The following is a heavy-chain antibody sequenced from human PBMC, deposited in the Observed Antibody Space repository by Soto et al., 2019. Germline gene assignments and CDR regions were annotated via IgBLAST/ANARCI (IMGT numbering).Heavy chain of an antibody. CDR2: ISGSGGST. Sequence: GGSLRLSCAASGFTFSSYAMSWVRQAPGKGLEWVSAISGSGGSTYYADSVKGRFTISRDNSKNTLYLQMNSLRAEDTAVYYCANGGSGGSCYSCYYYGMDVWGQGTTVTVSS. V-gene: IGHV3-23*01. CDR3: ANGGSGGSCYSCYYYGMDV. CDR1: GFTFSSYA. J-gene: IGHJ6*02. D-gene: IGHD2-15*01.